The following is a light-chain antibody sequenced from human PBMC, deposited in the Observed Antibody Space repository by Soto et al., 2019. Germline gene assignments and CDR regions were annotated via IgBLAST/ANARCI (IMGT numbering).Light chain of an antibody. Sequence: EIVMTQSPATLSVSPGERATLSCRASQSVSSNLAWYQQKPGQAPRLLIYGASTRATGIAVRYSGSGSGTEFTLTISSLQSEDFAVYSCQQYNKWPWTFGQGTKVEIK. CDR3: QQYNKWPWT. CDR1: QSVSSN. CDR2: GAS. V-gene: IGKV3-15*01. J-gene: IGKJ1*01.